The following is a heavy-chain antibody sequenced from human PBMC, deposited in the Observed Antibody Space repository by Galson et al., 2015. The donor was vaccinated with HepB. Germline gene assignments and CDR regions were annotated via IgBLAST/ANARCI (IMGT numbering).Heavy chain of an antibody. CDR2: IWYDGSNK. V-gene: IGHV3-33*01. CDR3: ATDSGSYFGVH. D-gene: IGHD1-26*01. J-gene: IGHJ4*02. Sequence: SLRLSCAASGFTFSSYGMHWVRQAPGKGLEWVAVIWYDGSNKYYADSVKGRFTISRDNSKNTLYLQMNSLRAEDTAVYYCATDSGSYFGVHWGQGTLVTVSS. CDR1: GFTFSSYG.